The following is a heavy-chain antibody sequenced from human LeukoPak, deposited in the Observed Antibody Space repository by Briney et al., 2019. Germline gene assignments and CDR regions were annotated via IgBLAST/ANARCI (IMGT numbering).Heavy chain of an antibody. CDR1: GYTFTGYY. J-gene: IGHJ4*02. D-gene: IGHD1-7*01. Sequence: ASVKVSCKASGYTFTGYYMHWVRQAPGQGLEWMGWINPNSGGTNYAQKFQGRVTMTRDTSISTAYMELSSLRSEDTAVYYCARGTGTTGLKYYWGQGTLVTVSS. V-gene: IGHV1-2*02. CDR3: ARGTGTTGLKYY. CDR2: INPNSGGT.